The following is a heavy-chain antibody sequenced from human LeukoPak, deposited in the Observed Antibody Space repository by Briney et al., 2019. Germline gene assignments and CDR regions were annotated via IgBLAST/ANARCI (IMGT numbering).Heavy chain of an antibody. CDR1: GFTFSDFY. D-gene: IGHD1-26*01. V-gene: IGHV3-11*01. CDR3: AKGHTYSMI. Sequence: GGSLRLSCAASGFTFSDFYMSWIRQTPGKGPEWVSYISSSGTTMEYADSVKGRFTISRDNAKDSLYLQMNRLGAEDTAVYYCAKGHTYSMIWGQGTLVTVSS. J-gene: IGHJ4*02. CDR2: ISSSGTTM.